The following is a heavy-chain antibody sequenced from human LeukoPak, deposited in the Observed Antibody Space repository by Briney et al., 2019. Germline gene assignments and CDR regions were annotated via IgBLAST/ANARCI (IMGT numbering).Heavy chain of an antibody. CDR2: ISYDGSKK. Sequence: PGGSLRLSCAASGFTFSSYGMHWVRQAPGKGLEWVAVISYDGSKKYYADSVKGRFTISRDNSKNTLYLQLNSLRAEDTAVYYCAKDSSYDGTGYQDYWGQGTLVTVSS. D-gene: IGHD3-22*01. CDR3: AKDSSYDGTGYQDY. CDR1: GFTFSSYG. J-gene: IGHJ4*02. V-gene: IGHV3-30*18.